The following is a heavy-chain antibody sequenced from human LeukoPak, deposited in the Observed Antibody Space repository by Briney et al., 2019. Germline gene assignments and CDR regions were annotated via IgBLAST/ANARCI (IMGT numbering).Heavy chain of an antibody. CDR1: GFTVSSNY. D-gene: IGHD3-10*01. Sequence: GGSLRLSCAASGFTVSSNYMSWVRQAPGKGLERVSVIYSGGSTSYADSVKGRFTISRDNAKNTLYLQMNSLRVEDTAVYYCAREWSGFGELPDYWGQGTLVTVSS. CDR3: AREWSGFGELPDY. CDR2: IYSGGST. V-gene: IGHV3-66*01. J-gene: IGHJ4*02.